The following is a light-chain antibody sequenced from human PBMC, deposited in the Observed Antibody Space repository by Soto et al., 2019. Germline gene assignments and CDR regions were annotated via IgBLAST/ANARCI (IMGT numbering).Light chain of an antibody. CDR3: QQYNSYIT. Sequence: DIQMTQSPSTLSGSVGDRVTIACRASQTISSWLAWYQQKPGKAPKLLIYDVSSLASGVPLRFSGSGSGTEFTLTISSLQPDDFATYYCQQYNSYITFGQGTRREIK. CDR1: QTISSW. J-gene: IGKJ5*01. V-gene: IGKV1-5*01. CDR2: DVS.